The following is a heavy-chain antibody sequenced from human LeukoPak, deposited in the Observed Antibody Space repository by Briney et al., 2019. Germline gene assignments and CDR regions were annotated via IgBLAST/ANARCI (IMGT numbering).Heavy chain of an antibody. Sequence: SETLSLTCTVSGDSISTYFWSWIRQTPGKGLEWIAFIQTSGSTNYNPSLKSRVTISVDASKNQFSLKLSSVTAADTAVYSCARHMHFWSRPNFDLWGRGTLVTVSS. CDR3: ARHMHFWSRPNFDL. CDR1: GDSISTYF. V-gene: IGHV4-4*09. J-gene: IGHJ2*01. CDR2: IQTSGST. D-gene: IGHD3-3*02.